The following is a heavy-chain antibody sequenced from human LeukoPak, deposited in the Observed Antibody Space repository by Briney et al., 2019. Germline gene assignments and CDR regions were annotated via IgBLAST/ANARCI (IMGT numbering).Heavy chain of an antibody. CDR3: ARYSDGGSSDYFDY. Sequence: SVKVSCKASGGTFSSYAISWVRQAPGQGLEWMGRIIPILGIANYAQKFQARVTITADKSTRTAYMELSSLRSEDTAVYYCARYSDGGSSDYFDYWGQGTLVTVSS. CDR1: GGTFSSYA. CDR2: IIPILGIA. V-gene: IGHV1-69*04. D-gene: IGHD4-23*01. J-gene: IGHJ4*02.